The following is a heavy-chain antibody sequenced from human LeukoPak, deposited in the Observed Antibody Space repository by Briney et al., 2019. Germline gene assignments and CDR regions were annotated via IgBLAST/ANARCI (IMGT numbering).Heavy chain of an antibody. V-gene: IGHV3-23*01. CDR3: AKDRGY. J-gene: IGHJ4*01. Sequence: GGSLRLSCAASGLTFSTFAMSWVRQAPGKGLEWVSAITSAGSTYYAESVKGRFTISRDNSKNTLYLQMNSLRADDTAVYYCAKDRGYWGHGTLVTVSS. CDR2: ITSAGST. CDR1: GLTFSTFA.